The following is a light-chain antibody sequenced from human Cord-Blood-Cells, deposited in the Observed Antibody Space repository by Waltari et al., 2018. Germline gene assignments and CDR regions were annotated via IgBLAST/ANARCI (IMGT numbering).Light chain of an antibody. CDR3: SSYTSSSTWV. Sequence: QSALTQPASVSGSPGQSITISCTGTSSDVGGYNYFSWYQQPPGKAPKLMIYDVSNRPSGVSNRFSGSKSGNTASLTISGLQAEDEADYYCSSYTSSSTWVFGRGTKLTVL. J-gene: IGLJ3*02. CDR2: DVS. V-gene: IGLV2-14*01. CDR1: SSDVGGYNY.